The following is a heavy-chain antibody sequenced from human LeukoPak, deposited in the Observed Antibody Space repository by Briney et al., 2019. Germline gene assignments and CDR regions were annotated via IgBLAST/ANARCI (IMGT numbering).Heavy chain of an antibody. J-gene: IGHJ4*02. CDR1: GITFSSYW. CDR2: INSDGSDR. Sequence: GGSLRLSCAASGITFSSYWMHWVRQAPGKGLVWVSRINSDGSDRGYGDSVKGRFTISRDNAKNTLYLQMNSLRAEDTAVYYCANTYYYDSSGYYYFDYWGQGTLVTVSS. V-gene: IGHV3-74*01. CDR3: ANTYYYDSSGYYYFDY. D-gene: IGHD3-22*01.